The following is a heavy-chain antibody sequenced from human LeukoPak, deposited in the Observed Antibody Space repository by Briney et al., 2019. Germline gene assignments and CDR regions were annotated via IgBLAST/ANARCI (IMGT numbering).Heavy chain of an antibody. Sequence: ASVNVSCKASGYTFTSYYMHWVRQAPGQGLEWMGIINPSGGSTSYAQKFQGRVTMTRDMSTSTVYMELSSLRSEDTAVYYCAREPHGSSADHRFDYWGQGTLVTVSS. CDR2: INPSGGST. CDR3: AREPHGSSADHRFDY. D-gene: IGHD1-26*01. CDR1: GYTFTSYY. J-gene: IGHJ4*02. V-gene: IGHV1-46*01.